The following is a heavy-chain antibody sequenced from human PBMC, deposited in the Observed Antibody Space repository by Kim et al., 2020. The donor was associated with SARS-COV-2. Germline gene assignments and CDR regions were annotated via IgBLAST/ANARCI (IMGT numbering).Heavy chain of an antibody. V-gene: IGHV4-59*13. Sequence: SETLSLTCTVSGGSIGSYYWSWIRQPPGKGLEFIGYIYYTGSANYNPSLKSRVTMSVDTSNNQFFLNLNSVTAAVTAVSYCARGLVGATREYYFDYWGRG. D-gene: IGHD1-26*01. J-gene: IGHJ4*02. CDR3: ARGLVGATREYYFDY. CDR2: IYYTGSA. CDR1: GGSIGSYY.